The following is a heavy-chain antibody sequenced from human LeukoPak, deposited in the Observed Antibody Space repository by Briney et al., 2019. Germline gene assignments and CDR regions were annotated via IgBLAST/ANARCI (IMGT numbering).Heavy chain of an antibody. D-gene: IGHD3-22*01. J-gene: IGHJ5*01. CDR2: ISSRSDYT. Sequence: PGGSLRLSCAASGFTFNIYAMSWVRQAPGKGLEWVSSISSRSDYTFYADSVKGRCTISRDNSRNTLYLQMNSLRAEDTAIYYCAKDRPNYYETNGHYYRRDGDSWGQGTLVTVSS. CDR3: AKDRPNYYETNGHYYRRDGDS. V-gene: IGHV3-23*01. CDR1: GFTFNIYA.